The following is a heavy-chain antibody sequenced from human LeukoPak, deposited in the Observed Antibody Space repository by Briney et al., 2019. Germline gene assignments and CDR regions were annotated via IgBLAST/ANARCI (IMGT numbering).Heavy chain of an antibody. Sequence: SQTLSLTCAISGDSVSSNSAAWNWIRQSPSRGLEWLGRTYYRSKWYNDYAVSVKSRITINPDTSKNQFSLQLNSVTPEDTAVYYCARTIYSSSRVVPYYFDYWGQGTLVTVSS. V-gene: IGHV6-1*01. J-gene: IGHJ4*02. CDR3: ARTIYSSSRVVPYYFDY. CDR1: GDSVSSNSAA. CDR2: TYYRSKWYN. D-gene: IGHD6-13*01.